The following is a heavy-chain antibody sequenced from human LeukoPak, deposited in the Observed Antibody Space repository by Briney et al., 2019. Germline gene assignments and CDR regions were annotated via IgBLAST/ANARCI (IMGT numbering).Heavy chain of an antibody. CDR2: IYKSGSA. V-gene: IGHV4-38-2*02. J-gene: IGHJ5*02. CDR3: ARRYWFDT. CDR1: GYSMNSPYY. Sequence: SETLSLTCTVSGYSMNSPYYWGWIRQPPGKGLEWIGSIYKSGSAYYNPSLKSRVAMSVDTSKNQFSLRLSSVTAADTAVYYCARRYWFDTWGQGTLVTVSS.